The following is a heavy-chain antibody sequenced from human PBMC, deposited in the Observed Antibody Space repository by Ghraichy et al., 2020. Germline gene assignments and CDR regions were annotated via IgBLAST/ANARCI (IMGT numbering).Heavy chain of an antibody. CDR3: ARVRSEYVATHPTYYFDY. D-gene: IGHD5-12*01. CDR2: ISSSSSYI. V-gene: IGHV3-21*01. J-gene: IGHJ4*02. CDR1: GFTFSSYS. Sequence: GGSLRLSCAASGFTFSSYSMNWVRQAPGKGLEWVSSISSSSSYIYYADSVKGRFTISRDNAKNSLYLQMNSLRAEDTAVYYCARVRSEYVATHPTYYFDYWGQGTLVTVSS.